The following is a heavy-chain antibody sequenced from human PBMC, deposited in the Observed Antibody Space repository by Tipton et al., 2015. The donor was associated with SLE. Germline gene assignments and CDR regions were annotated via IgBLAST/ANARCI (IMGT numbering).Heavy chain of an antibody. J-gene: IGHJ4*02. CDR2: IYHSGST. CDR3: ARRSLLAVPK. Sequence: TLSLTCAVSGYSISSGYYWGWIRQPPGKGLEWIGSIYHSGSTYYNPSLKSRVAVSADTSKNQFSLKVYSVTAADTAIYYCARRSLLAVPKWGQGTLVTVSS. V-gene: IGHV4-38-2*01. D-gene: IGHD3-3*02. CDR1: GYSISSGYY.